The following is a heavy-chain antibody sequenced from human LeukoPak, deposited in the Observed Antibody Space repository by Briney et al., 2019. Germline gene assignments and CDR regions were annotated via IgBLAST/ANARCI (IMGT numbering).Heavy chain of an antibody. CDR3: AREGIVATLDY. V-gene: IGHV3-33*01. D-gene: IGHD5-12*01. CDR1: GFSFSNYG. Sequence: GGSLRLSCAASGFSFSNYGMHWVRQAPGKGLEWVAVIWYDGVNKYYADSVKGRFTISRDMPKNTLYLQMNSLRAEDTAVYYCAREGIVATLDYWGRGTLVTVSS. CDR2: IWYDGVNK. J-gene: IGHJ4*02.